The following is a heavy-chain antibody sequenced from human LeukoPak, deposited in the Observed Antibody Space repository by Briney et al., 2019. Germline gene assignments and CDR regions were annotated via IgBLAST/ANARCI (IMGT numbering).Heavy chain of an antibody. CDR3: ARGPYSYDSSGAFDI. Sequence: SETLSLTCTVSGDSISSGDYYWSWIRQPAGKGLEWIGRISSSGSTNYNPSLKSRVTVSVDTSKNQFSLKLSSVTAADTAVYFCARGPYSYDSSGAFDIWGQGIMVTVSS. J-gene: IGHJ3*02. D-gene: IGHD3-22*01. V-gene: IGHV4-61*02. CDR2: ISSSGST. CDR1: GDSISSGDYY.